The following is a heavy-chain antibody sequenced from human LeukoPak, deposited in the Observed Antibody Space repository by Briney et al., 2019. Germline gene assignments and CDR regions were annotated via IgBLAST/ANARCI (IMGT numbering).Heavy chain of an antibody. CDR3: ARVLAVPVALYFYYGLDV. V-gene: IGHV3-7*04. CDR2: IKQDGTVK. CDR1: GFTFSTYW. Sequence: GGSLRLSCAASGFTFSTYWMSWVRQAPGLGLQWVANIKQDGTVKYYVDSVKGRFTISRDNAKNSLHLQMNSLRVEDTAVYFCARVLAVPVALYFYYGLDVWGQGTTVTVSS. J-gene: IGHJ6*02. D-gene: IGHD2-2*01.